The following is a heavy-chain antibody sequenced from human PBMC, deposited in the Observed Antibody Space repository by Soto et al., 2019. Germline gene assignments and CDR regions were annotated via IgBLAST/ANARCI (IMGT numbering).Heavy chain of an antibody. CDR1: GGSINNYY. Sequence: QVQLQESGPGLVKPSETLSLTCTVSGGSINNYYWSWIRQPPGKGLEWIGYIYYSGSTNYNPSLKSRVPISVDTSKHQFSLKRSSVTDADTAVYYCARVSSRDWYYFDYWGQGTLVTVSS. J-gene: IGHJ4*02. V-gene: IGHV4-59*01. CDR2: IYYSGST. CDR3: ARVSSRDWYYFDY. D-gene: IGHD6-19*01.